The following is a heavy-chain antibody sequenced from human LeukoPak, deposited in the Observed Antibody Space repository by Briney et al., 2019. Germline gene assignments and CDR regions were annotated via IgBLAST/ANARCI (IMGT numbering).Heavy chain of an antibody. J-gene: IGHJ4*02. CDR1: GGTISSYY. CDR3: SRGLSPNGYNR. CDR2: IYYSGST. D-gene: IGHD5-24*01. V-gene: IGHV4-59*01. Sequence: SGTLSLTCPVSGGTISSYYWSWIRQPPGKGVEWVGYIYYSGSTNYNPSLKSRVTISVDKTQNQFSLKLSSVTAADTAAGYFSRGLSPNGYNRWGQGTMVTVSS.